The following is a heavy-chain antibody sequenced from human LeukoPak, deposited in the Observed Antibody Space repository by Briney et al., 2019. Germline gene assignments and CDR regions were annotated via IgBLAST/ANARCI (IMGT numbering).Heavy chain of an antibody. CDR1: GFTISSHG. D-gene: IGHD6-19*01. J-gene: IGHJ5*02. CDR2: ISYHGSAK. CDR3: AKDWGSSGWYNYFDP. Sequence: PGGSLRLSCVVSGFTISSHGMHWVRQAPGKGLEWVAMISYHGSAKYYGDSVQGRFTISRDISKNTLYLQMDSLRPEDTAVYYCAKDWGSSGWYNYFDPWGQGTPVTVSS. V-gene: IGHV3-30*18.